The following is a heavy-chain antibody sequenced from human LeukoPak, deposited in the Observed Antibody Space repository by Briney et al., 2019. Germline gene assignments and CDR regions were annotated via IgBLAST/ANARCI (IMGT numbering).Heavy chain of an antibody. V-gene: IGHV1-2*02. CDR1: GYTFTENY. J-gene: IGHJ4*02. CDR2: INPYTGAA. CDR3: ARGKSGYSP. Sequence: ASVKVSCKASGYTFTENYIHWVRQAPGQGLEWMGLINPYTGAANYTQNFQGRVTMARDTSVSTAYMHLSGLRSDDTAVYYCARGKSGYSPWGQGTPVTVSS. D-gene: IGHD3-22*01.